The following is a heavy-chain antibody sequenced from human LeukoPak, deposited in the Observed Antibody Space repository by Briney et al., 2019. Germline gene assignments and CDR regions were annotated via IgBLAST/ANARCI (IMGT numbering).Heavy chain of an antibody. CDR3: ARRGIVVVPAATTVGPFDP. V-gene: IGHV3-21*01. J-gene: IGHJ5*02. CDR2: ISSSSSYI. Sequence: GGSLRLSCAASGFTFSSYSMNWVRQAPGKGLEWVSSISSSSSYIYYADSVKGRFTISRDNAKNSLYLQMNSLRAEDTAVYYCARRGIVVVPAATTVGPFDPWGQGTLVTVSS. CDR1: GFTFSSYS. D-gene: IGHD2-2*01.